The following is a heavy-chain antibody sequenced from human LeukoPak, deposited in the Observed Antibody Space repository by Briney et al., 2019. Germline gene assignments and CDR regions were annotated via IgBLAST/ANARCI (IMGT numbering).Heavy chain of an antibody. CDR2: IYYSGST. CDR3: ARRLVGAAPPYYYYGMDV. J-gene: IGHJ6*02. D-gene: IGHD1-26*01. CDR1: GGSISSYY. Sequence: SETLSLTCTVSGGSISSYYWSWIRQPPGKGLEWIGYIYYSGSTNYNPSLKSRVTISVDTSKNQFSLKLGSVTAADTAVYYCARRLVGAAPPYYYYGMDVWGQGTTVTVSS. V-gene: IGHV4-59*08.